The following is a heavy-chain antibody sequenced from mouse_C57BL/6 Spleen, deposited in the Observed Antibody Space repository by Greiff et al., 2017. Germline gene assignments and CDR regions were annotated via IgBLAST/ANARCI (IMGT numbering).Heavy chain of an antibody. Sequence: VQLQQSGPELVKPGASVKISCKASGYAFSSSWMNWVKQRPGKGLEWIGRIYPGDGDTNYNGKFKGKATLTADKSSSTAYMQLSSLTSEDSAVYFCARGLITTVVADWYFDVGGTGTTVTVSS. D-gene: IGHD1-1*01. CDR2: IYPGDGDT. V-gene: IGHV1-82*01. CDR1: GYAFSSSW. J-gene: IGHJ1*03. CDR3: ARGLITTVVADWYFDV.